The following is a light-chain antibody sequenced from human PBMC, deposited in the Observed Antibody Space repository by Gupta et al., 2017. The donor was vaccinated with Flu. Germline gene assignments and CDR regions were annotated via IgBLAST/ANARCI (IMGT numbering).Light chain of an antibody. CDR2: GAS. J-gene: IGKJ1*01. CDR1: QSVSSSY. V-gene: IGKV3-20*01. Sequence: EIVLTQSPGTMSVSPGERATLSCRASQSVSSSYLAWYQQKPGQAPRLLIYGASRRATGIPDRFSGSGSGTDFTLTISRLEPEDFVVYYCQQYGSSPQTFGQGTKVEIK. CDR3: QQYGSSPQT.